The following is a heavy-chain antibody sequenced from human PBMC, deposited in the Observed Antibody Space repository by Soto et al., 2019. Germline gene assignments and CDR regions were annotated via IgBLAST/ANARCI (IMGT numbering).Heavy chain of an antibody. V-gene: IGHV1-8*01. CDR2: MNPNSGNT. D-gene: IGHD3-10*01. Sequence: QVQLVQSGAEGKKPGASVKVSCKASGYTFTSYDINWVRQATGQGLEWMGWMNPNSGNTGYAQKFQGRVTITRNTSISTAYMELSSLRSEDTAVYYCASYYGSGAYYYYGMDVWGQGSTVTVSS. CDR3: ASYYGSGAYYYYGMDV. J-gene: IGHJ6*02. CDR1: GYTFTSYD.